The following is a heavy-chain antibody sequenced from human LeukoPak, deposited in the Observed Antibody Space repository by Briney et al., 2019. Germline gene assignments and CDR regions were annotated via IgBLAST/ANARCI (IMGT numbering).Heavy chain of an antibody. J-gene: IGHJ6*02. CDR1: GYTFTGYY. Sequence: ASVKVSCKASGYTFTGYYMHWVRQAPGQGLEWMGWINPNSGGTNYAQKFQGRVTMTRDTSISTAYMELSRLRSDDTAVYYCAITMVRGAPLGMDVWGQGTTVTVSS. CDR3: AITMVRGAPLGMDV. D-gene: IGHD3-10*01. CDR2: INPNSGGT. V-gene: IGHV1-2*02.